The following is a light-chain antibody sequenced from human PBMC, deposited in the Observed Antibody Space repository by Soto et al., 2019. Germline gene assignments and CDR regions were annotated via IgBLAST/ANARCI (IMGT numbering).Light chain of an antibody. Sequence: DIQMTQSPSTLSASVGDRVTISCRASQSINTWLAWYQQKPGKVPKLLIYDVSTLESGVPSRFSGSGSGTEFTLTISSLQPDYFATYYCQQYDGNFGGGTRVEIK. CDR1: QSINTW. CDR2: DVS. J-gene: IGKJ4*01. V-gene: IGKV1-5*01. CDR3: QQYDGN.